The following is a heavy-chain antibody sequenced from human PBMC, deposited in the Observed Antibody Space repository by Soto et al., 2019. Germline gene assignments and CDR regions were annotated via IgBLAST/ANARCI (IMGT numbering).Heavy chain of an antibody. V-gene: IGHV4-38-2*01. CDR1: GYSISSGYY. Sequence: PSETLSLTCAVSGYSISSGYYWGWIRQPPGKGLEWIGSIYHSGSTYYNPSLKSRVTISVDTSKNQFSLKLSSVTAADTAVYYCARAHKPSGYYTNWFDPWGQGTLVTVLL. J-gene: IGHJ5*02. D-gene: IGHD3-22*01. CDR2: IYHSGST. CDR3: ARAHKPSGYYTNWFDP.